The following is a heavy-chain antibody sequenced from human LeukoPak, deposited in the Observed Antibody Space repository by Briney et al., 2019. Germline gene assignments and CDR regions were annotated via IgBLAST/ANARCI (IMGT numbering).Heavy chain of an antibody. CDR1: GGSISSSSYY. V-gene: IGHV4-39*01. D-gene: IGHD6-25*01. J-gene: IGHJ4*02. CDR2: IYYSGST. Sequence: PSETLSLTCTVSGGSISSSSYYWGWIRQPPGKGLEWIGSIYYSGSTYYNPSLKSRVTISVDTSKNQFSLKMSSDTAANTAVFCCTAGRSDYFDFWGQGTLVTVSS. CDR3: TAGRSDYFDF.